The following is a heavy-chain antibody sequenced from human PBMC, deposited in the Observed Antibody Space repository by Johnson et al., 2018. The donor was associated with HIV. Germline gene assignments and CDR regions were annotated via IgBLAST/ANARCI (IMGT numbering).Heavy chain of an antibody. Sequence: QVQLVESGGGLVQPGESLRLSCVVSGFTFGTYWMTWVRQAPGNGLEWVAVISYDGSNKYYADSVKGRFTISRDNSKNTLYLQMNSLRAEDTAVYYCAREYYDSSGYYYGGVSAFDIWGQGTMVTVSS. CDR1: GFTFGTYW. V-gene: IGHV3-30-3*01. CDR2: ISYDGSNK. D-gene: IGHD3-22*01. CDR3: AREYYDSSGYYYGGVSAFDI. J-gene: IGHJ3*02.